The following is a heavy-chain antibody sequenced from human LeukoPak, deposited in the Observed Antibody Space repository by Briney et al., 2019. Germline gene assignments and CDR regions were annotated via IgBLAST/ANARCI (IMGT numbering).Heavy chain of an antibody. CDR3: ARGSDTTWDAFDI. J-gene: IGHJ3*02. CDR2: IGTAGDT. Sequence: GGSLRLSCAASGFTFSSYDMHWVRPATGKGLEWVSAIGTAGDTYYPGSVKGRFTISRENAKNSLYLQMNSLRAGDTAVYYCARGSDTTWDAFDIWGQGTMVTVSS. D-gene: IGHD1-26*01. CDR1: GFTFSSYD. V-gene: IGHV3-13*01.